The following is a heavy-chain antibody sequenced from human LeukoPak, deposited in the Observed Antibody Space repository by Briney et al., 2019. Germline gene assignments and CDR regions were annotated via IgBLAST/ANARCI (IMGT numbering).Heavy chain of an antibody. Sequence: RSLRLSCAASGFTFSSYAMHWVRQAPGKGLEWVAVISYDGSNKYYADSVKGRFTISRDNSKNTLYLQMNSLRAEDTAVYYCAKDRLEQLPGGYFDYWGQGTLVTVSS. J-gene: IGHJ4*02. V-gene: IGHV3-30*04. CDR3: AKDRLEQLPGGYFDY. D-gene: IGHD6-6*01. CDR1: GFTFSSYA. CDR2: ISYDGSNK.